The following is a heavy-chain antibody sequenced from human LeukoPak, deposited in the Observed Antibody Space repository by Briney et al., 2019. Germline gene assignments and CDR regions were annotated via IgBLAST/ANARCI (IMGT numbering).Heavy chain of an antibody. CDR2: ILNGGST. V-gene: IGHV4-4*07. D-gene: IGHD3-10*01. CDR1: GGSISTYY. Sequence: SETLFLTCTVSGGSISTYYWTWIRQSAGKGLEWIGRILNGGSTNYNPSLKSRVTMSVDTSKNQFSLKLNSVTAADTAVYYCARGSMGGSGSYYKDYYYGMDVWGQGTTVTVSS. J-gene: IGHJ6*02. CDR3: ARGSMGGSGSYYKDYYYGMDV.